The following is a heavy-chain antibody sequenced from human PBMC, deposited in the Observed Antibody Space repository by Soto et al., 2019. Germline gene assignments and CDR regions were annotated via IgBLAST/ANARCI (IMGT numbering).Heavy chain of an antibody. D-gene: IGHD3-10*01. CDR2: FIPILGIA. CDR3: ARDRGMVRGS. J-gene: IGHJ4*02. CDR1: GGTFSSYT. Sequence: QVQLVQSGAEVKKPGSSVKVSCKASGGTFSSYTISWVRQAPGQGLEWMGRFIPILGIANYAQKFQGRVTITADKSTSTAYMELSSLRSEDTAVYYCARDRGMVRGSWGQGTLVTVSS. V-gene: IGHV1-69*08.